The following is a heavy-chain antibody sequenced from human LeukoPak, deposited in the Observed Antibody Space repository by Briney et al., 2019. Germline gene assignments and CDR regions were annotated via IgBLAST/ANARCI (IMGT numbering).Heavy chain of an antibody. CDR2: INPNSGGT. CDR3: TRELTTVTTRGSKNWFDP. J-gene: IGHJ5*02. V-gene: IGHV1-2*02. Sequence: ASVKVSCKASGYTFTGYYMHWVRQAPGLGLEWMGWINPNSGGTNYAQKFQGRVTMTRDTSISAAYMELSRLRSDDTAVYYCTRELTTVTTRGSKNWFDPWGQGTLVTVSS. D-gene: IGHD4-17*01. CDR1: GYTFTGYY.